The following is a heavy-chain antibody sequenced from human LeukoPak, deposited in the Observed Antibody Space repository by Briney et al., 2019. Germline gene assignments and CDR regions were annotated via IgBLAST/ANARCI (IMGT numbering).Heavy chain of an antibody. Sequence: SETLSLTCTVSGGSITSYYWSWIRQPPGQGMEWIGYIYYTGSTNYNPSLKSRVTITVDTSKNQFSLKLSSVTAADTAVYYCARAINQHYYDSSGYYGGYFDYWGQGTLVTVSS. CDR3: ARAINQHYYDSSGYYGGYFDY. J-gene: IGHJ4*02. D-gene: IGHD3-22*01. CDR1: GGSITSYY. V-gene: IGHV4-59*08. CDR2: IYYTGST.